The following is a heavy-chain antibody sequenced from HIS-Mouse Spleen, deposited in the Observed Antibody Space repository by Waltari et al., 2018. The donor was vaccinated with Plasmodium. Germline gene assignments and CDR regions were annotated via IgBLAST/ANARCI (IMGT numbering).Heavy chain of an antibody. Sequence: EVQLVESGGGLVKPGGSLRVSCAASGLTFSNAWLIWVRKAPGKGLECVGSSKSKTDGGTTDYAAPVKSRFTISRDDSKNTLYLQMNSLKTEDTAVYYCTTEYYYGSGSYSFDYWGQGTLVTVSS. CDR2: SKSKTDGGTT. J-gene: IGHJ4*02. CDR3: TTEYYYGSGSYSFDY. D-gene: IGHD3-10*01. V-gene: IGHV3-15*01. CDR1: GLTFSNAW.